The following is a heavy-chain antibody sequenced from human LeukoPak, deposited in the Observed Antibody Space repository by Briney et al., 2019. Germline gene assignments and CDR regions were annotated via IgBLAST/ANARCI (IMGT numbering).Heavy chain of an antibody. V-gene: IGHV4-61*08. CDR1: GGSISSGGYY. Sequence: SETLSLTCTVSGGSISSGGYYWSWIRQHPGKGLEWIGYIYYSGSTNYNPSLKSRVTISVDTSKNQFSLKLSSVTAADTAVYYCARNYYDSSGYYPLFDYWGQGTLVTVSS. CDR2: IYYSGST. D-gene: IGHD3-22*01. J-gene: IGHJ4*02. CDR3: ARNYYDSSGYYPLFDY.